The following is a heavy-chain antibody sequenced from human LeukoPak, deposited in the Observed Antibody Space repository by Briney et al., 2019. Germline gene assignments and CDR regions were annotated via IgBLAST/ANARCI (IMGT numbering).Heavy chain of an antibody. V-gene: IGHV1-69*04. CDR1: GGTFSSYA. CDR3: ARAKMGATSGDAFDV. CDR2: IIPILGIA. D-gene: IGHD1-26*01. J-gene: IGHJ3*01. Sequence: SVKVSCKASGGTFSSYAISWVRQAPGQGLEWMGRIIPILGIANYAQKFQGRVTITADKSTSTAYMELSSLRSEDTAVYYCARAKMGATSGDAFDVWGQGTMVTVSS.